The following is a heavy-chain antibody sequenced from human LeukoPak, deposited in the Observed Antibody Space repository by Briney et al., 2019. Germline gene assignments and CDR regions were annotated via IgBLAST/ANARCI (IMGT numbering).Heavy chain of an antibody. CDR2: VYYSGTS. CDR1: GGSISLSSYY. Sequence: PSETLSLTCNVSGGSISLSSYYWGWIRQPPGKGLQWIGSVYYSGTSYYNLSLKSRVTISVDTSKNQFSLRLTSVTAADTAVYYCARHESSGWYYLSRYWGQGTLVTVSS. V-gene: IGHV4-39*01. J-gene: IGHJ4*02. CDR3: ARHESSGWYYLSRY. D-gene: IGHD3-22*01.